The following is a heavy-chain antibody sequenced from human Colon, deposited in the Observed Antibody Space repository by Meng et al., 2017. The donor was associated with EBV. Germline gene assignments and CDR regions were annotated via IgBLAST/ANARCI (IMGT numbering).Heavy chain of an antibody. CDR1: GGSFSGYS. CDR3: ARGRGARLPLYSSFDY. CDR2: INQSGSA. Sequence: QLQHNRWGAGLFKPSVTLFLHFDRNGGSFSGYSWNWLRQSPGKGLGWNGEINQSGSATYNPSLKSRVTISLDTSKNQFSLKLSSVTAADTAVYYCARGRGARLPLYSSFDYWGQGTLVTVSS. J-gene: IGHJ4*02. D-gene: IGHD2-2*02. V-gene: IGHV4-34*01.